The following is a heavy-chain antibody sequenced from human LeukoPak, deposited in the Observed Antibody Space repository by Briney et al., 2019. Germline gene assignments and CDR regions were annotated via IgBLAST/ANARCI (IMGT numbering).Heavy chain of an antibody. CDR3: ASLDFWSGYYRGEDY. V-gene: IGHV3-64*01. CDR1: GFTFSNYA. D-gene: IGHD3-3*01. J-gene: IGHJ4*02. CDR2: ISSNGGST. Sequence: GGSLRLSCAASGFTFSNYAMTWARQAPGKGLEYVAAISSNGGSTYYANSVKGRFTISRDNSKNTLYLQMGSLRAEDMAVYYCASLDFWSGYYRGEDYWGQGTLVTVSS.